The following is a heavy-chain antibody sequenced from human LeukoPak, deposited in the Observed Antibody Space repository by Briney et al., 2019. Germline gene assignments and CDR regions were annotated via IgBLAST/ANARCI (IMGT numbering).Heavy chain of an antibody. Sequence: LVASVKVSCTASGGTFSSYAISWVRQAPGQGLEWMGWINPKNAATNYGQRFQGRVTMTRDTSTGTVYMELNTLRSDDTAVYYCARTLYVSAAPGGCDFWGQGTLVTVSS. CDR2: INPKNAAT. V-gene: IGHV1-2*03. J-gene: IGHJ4*02. CDR3: ARTLYVSAAPGGCDF. D-gene: IGHD6-13*01. CDR1: GGTFSSYA.